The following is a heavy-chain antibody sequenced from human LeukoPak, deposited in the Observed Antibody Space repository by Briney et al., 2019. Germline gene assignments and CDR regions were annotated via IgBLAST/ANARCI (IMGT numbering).Heavy chain of an antibody. V-gene: IGHV1-2*04. J-gene: IGHJ3*02. D-gene: IGHD4-17*01. CDR1: GYTFTSYG. Sequence: ASVKVSCKASGYTFTSYGISWVRQAPGQGLEWMGWINPNSGGTNYAQKFQGWVTMTRDTSISTAYMELSRLRSDDTAVYYCARGDYGDYSAFDIWGQGTMVTVSS. CDR2: INPNSGGT. CDR3: ARGDYGDYSAFDI.